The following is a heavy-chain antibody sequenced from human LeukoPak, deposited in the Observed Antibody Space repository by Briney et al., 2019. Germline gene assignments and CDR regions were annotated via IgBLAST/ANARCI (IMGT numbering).Heavy chain of an antibody. CDR2: SKHSGGT. D-gene: IGHD3-10*01. CDR1: GGSFSGYY. J-gene: IGHJ4*02. V-gene: IGHV4-34*01. Sequence: SETLSLTCAVYGGSFSGYYWSWIRQPPGKGLEWIGESKHSGGTNYNPSLKSRVTISVDTSKKQFSLTLTSVTAADTAVYYCARGQWEVRGIIMTQLDYWGQGTLVTVSS. CDR3: ARGQWEVRGIIMTQLDY.